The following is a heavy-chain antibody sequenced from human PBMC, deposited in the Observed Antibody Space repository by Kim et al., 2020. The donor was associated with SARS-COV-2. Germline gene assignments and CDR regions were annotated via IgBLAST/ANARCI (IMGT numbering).Heavy chain of an antibody. D-gene: IGHD6-13*01. CDR3: AKPTPSLMAAAGTGVLDY. CDR1: GFTFSSYG. V-gene: IGHV3-30*18. Sequence: GGSLRLSCAASGFTFSSYGMHWVRQAPGKGLEWVAVISYDGSNKYYADSVKGRFTISRDNSKNTLYLQMNSLRAEDTAVYYCAKPTPSLMAAAGTGVLDYWGQGTLVTVSS. J-gene: IGHJ4*02. CDR2: ISYDGSNK.